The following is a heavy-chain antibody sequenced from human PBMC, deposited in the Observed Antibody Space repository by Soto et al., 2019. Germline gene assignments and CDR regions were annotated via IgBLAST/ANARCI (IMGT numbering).Heavy chain of an antibody. CDR1: GGSISSGGYS. CDR3: ARAVWMGTDSDAFDI. V-gene: IGHV4-30-2*01. Sequence: QLQLQESGSGLVKPSQTLSLTCAVSGGSISSGGYSWSWIRQPPGKGLEWIGYIYHSGSTYYNPSLKSRVTISVDRSKNQFSLKLSSVTAADTAVYYCARAVWMGTDSDAFDIWGQGTMVTVSS. CDR2: IYHSGST. D-gene: IGHD2-8*02. J-gene: IGHJ3*02.